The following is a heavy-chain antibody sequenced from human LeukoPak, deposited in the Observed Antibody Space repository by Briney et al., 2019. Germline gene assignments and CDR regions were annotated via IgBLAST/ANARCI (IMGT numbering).Heavy chain of an antibody. CDR2: ISGSGGST. CDR3: AKVPYDSSGYYYGDY. Sequence: QSGGSLRLSCAASGFTFSSYAMSWVRQAPGKGLEWVSAISGSGGSTYYADSVKGRFTISRDNSKNTLYLQMNSLRAEDTAVYYWAKVPYDSSGYYYGDYWGQGTLVTVSA. V-gene: IGHV3-23*01. CDR1: GFTFSSYA. J-gene: IGHJ4*02. D-gene: IGHD3-22*01.